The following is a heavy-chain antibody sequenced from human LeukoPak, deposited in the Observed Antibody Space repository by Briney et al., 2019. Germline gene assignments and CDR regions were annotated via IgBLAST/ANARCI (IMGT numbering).Heavy chain of an antibody. V-gene: IGHV4-59*08. CDR2: IHYSGST. Sequence: SETLSLTCTVSGGSINNYYGIWIRQPPGKGLEWIGYIHYSGSTNYNPSLESRVTISLDTSKNQFSLKLRSVTAADTAVYYCARSPGGHFDYWGQGTLVTVSS. CDR1: GGSINNYY. CDR3: ARSPGGHFDY. D-gene: IGHD6-25*01. J-gene: IGHJ4*02.